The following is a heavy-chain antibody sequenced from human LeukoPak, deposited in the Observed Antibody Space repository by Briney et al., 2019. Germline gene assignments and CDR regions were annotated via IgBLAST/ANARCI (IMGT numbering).Heavy chain of an antibody. D-gene: IGHD4-17*01. CDR3: ARVPATVKADY. J-gene: IGHJ4*02. CDR1: GFTFSNYW. V-gene: IGHV3-7*04. Sequence: GGSLRLACAVSGFTFSNYWMSWVRQAPGKGLEWVANINQDGSARYYVVSVKGRFTISRDNAKNSLFLHMNSLRAEDTALYFCARVPATVKADYWGQGTLVTVSS. CDR2: INQDGSAR.